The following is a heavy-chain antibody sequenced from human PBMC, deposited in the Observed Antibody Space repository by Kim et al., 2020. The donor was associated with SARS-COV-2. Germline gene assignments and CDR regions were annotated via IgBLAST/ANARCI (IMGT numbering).Heavy chain of an antibody. J-gene: IGHJ4*02. Sequence: SVKGRFTISRDNSKNTLYLQMNSLRAEDTAVYYCATTYYYGSGSATDFDYWGQGTLVTVSS. V-gene: IGHV3-53*01. CDR3: ATTYYYGSGSATDFDY. D-gene: IGHD3-10*01.